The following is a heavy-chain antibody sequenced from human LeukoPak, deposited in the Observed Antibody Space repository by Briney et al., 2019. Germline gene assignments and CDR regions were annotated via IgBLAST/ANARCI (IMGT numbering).Heavy chain of an antibody. CDR3: ARERGGYSGYAALDY. D-gene: IGHD5-12*01. Sequence: PGGPLRLSCAASGFTFSSYEMDWVRQAPGKGLEWLSYISSSGSTIYYADSLKGRFTISRDNAKNSLYLQMNSLRAEDTAVYYCARERGGYSGYAALDYWGQGTLVTVSS. CDR2: ISSSGSTI. J-gene: IGHJ4*02. V-gene: IGHV3-48*03. CDR1: GFTFSSYE.